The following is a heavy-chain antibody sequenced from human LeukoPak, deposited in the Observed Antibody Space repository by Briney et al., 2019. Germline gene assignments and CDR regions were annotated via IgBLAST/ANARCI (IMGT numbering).Heavy chain of an antibody. V-gene: IGHV4-34*01. J-gene: IGHJ6*02. Sequence: SETLSLTCAVYGGSFSGYYWSWIRQPPGKGLEWIGEINHSGSTNYNPSLKSRVTISVDTSKNQFSLKLSSVTAADTAVYYCARAYYDILTGYSDGMDVWGQGTTVTVSS. CDR3: ARAYYDILTGYSDGMDV. D-gene: IGHD3-9*01. CDR2: INHSGST. CDR1: GGSFSGYY.